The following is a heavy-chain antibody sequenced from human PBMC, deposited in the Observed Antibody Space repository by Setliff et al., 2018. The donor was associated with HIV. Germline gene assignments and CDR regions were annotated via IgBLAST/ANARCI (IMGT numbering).Heavy chain of an antibody. CDR2: IYSDGST. CDR1: GFTVSGSY. CDR3: ARVRLYNSALDY. V-gene: IGHV3-66*02. D-gene: IGHD3-22*01. J-gene: IGHJ4*02. Sequence: GGSLRLSCAASGFTVSGSYMSWVRQAPGKGLEWVSTIYSDGSTYHADSVKGRFTLSRDTSKNTLSPQMNTLRPEDTAVYFCARVRLYNSALDYWGQGTLVTVSS.